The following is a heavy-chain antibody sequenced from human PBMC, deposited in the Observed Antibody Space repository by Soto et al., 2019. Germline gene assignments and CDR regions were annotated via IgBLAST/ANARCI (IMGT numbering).Heavy chain of an antibody. CDR1: GYSFTNYW. V-gene: IGHV5-10-1*01. Sequence: PGESLKISCKGSGYSFTNYWISWVRQMPGKGLEWMGRIDPSDSYTNYSPSFQGHVTISADKSISTAYLQWRDLKASDTAMYYCAYLGRYMDSSGACDMDPWGQGIQVTVSS. CDR2: IDPSDSYT. D-gene: IGHD3-22*01. CDR3: AYLGRYMDSSGACDMDP. J-gene: IGHJ5*02.